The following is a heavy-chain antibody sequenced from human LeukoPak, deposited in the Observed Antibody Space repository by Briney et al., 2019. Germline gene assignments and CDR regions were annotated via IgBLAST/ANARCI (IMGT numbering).Heavy chain of an antibody. CDR1: GGTFSSYA. Sequence: ASVKVSCKASGGTFSSYAISWVRQAPGQGLEWMGGIIPIFGTANYAQKFQGRVTITADESTSTAYMELSSLRSEDTAVYYCARGVPYYDFWSARGQHAFDIWGQGTMATVSS. CDR3: ARGVPYYDFWSARGQHAFDI. CDR2: IIPIFGTA. V-gene: IGHV1-69*01. D-gene: IGHD3-3*01. J-gene: IGHJ3*02.